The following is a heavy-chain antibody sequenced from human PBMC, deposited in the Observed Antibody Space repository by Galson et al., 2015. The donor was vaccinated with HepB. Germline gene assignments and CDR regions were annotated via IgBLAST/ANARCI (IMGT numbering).Heavy chain of an antibody. D-gene: IGHD3-16*01. CDR1: GFTFDEYA. V-gene: IGHV3-9*01. CDR3: AQDSEYFMRATGHIRR. CDR2: ISWNNDTI. Sequence: SLRLSCAASGFTFDEYAMHWVRQVPGKGLEWVSGISWNNDTIGYGASVKGRFSISRDNAKNSLYLQMNNVRIEDTAFYYCAQDSEYFMRATGHIRRGGQGTLVTVSS. J-gene: IGHJ1*01.